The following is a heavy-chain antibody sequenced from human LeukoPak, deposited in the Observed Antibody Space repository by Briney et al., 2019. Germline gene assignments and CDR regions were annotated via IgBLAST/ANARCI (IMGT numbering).Heavy chain of an antibody. CDR2: INTTTGNP. J-gene: IGHJ4*02. CDR3: ARDYYYGSGSYMDY. CDR1: KA. Sequence: KAMNWVRHAPGQGREWLGWINTTTGNPTYAQGFTGRFFFSLDTSVSTAYLQISSLKAEDTAVYYCARDYYYGSGSYMDYWGQGTLVTVSS. D-gene: IGHD3-10*01. V-gene: IGHV7-4-1*02.